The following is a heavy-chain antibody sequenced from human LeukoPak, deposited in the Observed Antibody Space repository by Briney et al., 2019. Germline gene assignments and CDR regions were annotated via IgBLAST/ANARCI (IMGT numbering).Heavy chain of an antibody. CDR3: ARELEPDSNGYYYMDV. CDR1: GISFSNYW. J-gene: IGHJ6*03. V-gene: IGHV3-7*01. D-gene: IGHD1-1*01. Sequence: GGSLRLSCAASGISFSNYWMHWVRQAPGKGLEWVANIKEDGSQRNYVDSVKGRFTISRDNAKNSLYLQMNSLRAEDTAVYYCARELEPDSNGYYYMDVWGKGTTVTVSS. CDR2: IKEDGSQR.